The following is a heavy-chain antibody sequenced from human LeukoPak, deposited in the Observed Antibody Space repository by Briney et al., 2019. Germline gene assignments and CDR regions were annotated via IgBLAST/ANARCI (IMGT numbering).Heavy chain of an antibody. V-gene: IGHV4-4*07. D-gene: IGHD3-22*01. Sequence: SETLSLTCTVSGGSISSYYWSWIRQPAGKGLEWIGRIYTSGSTNYNPSLKSRVTMSVDTSKNQFSLKLSSVTAADTAVYYCARGTSYDSSGYYDPFDYWGQRTLVTVSS. CDR1: GGSISSYY. J-gene: IGHJ4*02. CDR2: IYTSGST. CDR3: ARGTSYDSSGYYDPFDY.